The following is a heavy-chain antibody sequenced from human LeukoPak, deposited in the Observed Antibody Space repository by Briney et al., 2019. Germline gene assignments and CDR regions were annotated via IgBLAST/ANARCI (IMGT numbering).Heavy chain of an antibody. CDR3: ARGSHALWF. D-gene: IGHD3-10*01. Sequence: GGSLRLSCAASGFTFSSYWMSWVRQAPGKGLEWVATIGQTGSEKYYVDPVKGRFTISRDNAKNSLYLQMISLRAEDTAVYYCARGSHALWFGGQGTLVTVS. V-gene: IGHV3-7*05. CDR2: IGQTGSEK. CDR1: GFTFSSYW. J-gene: IGHJ4*02.